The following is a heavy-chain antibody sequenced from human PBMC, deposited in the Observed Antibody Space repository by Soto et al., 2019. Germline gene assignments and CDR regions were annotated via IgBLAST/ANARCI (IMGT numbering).Heavy chain of an antibody. D-gene: IGHD2-8*01. CDR1: GFSLSTSGVR. Sequence: QITLKESGPTLVKPTQTLTLTCTFSGFSLSTSGVRVGWIRQPPGKALEWLALIYWDDDKRYSPSLKSRLTITKDTSKNQVVLTMPHMDPVDTATYYCEHSQTKGPVFDYWGQGTLVNVSS. CDR3: EHSQTKGPVFDY. V-gene: IGHV2-5*02. J-gene: IGHJ4*02. CDR2: IYWDDDK.